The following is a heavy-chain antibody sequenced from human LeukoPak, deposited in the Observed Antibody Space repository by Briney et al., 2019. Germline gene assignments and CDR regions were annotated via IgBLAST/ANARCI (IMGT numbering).Heavy chain of an antibody. J-gene: IGHJ6*02. CDR2: ISYDGSNK. D-gene: IGHD3-10*01. CDR1: GFTFSTYA. CDR3: AKTPRSYYYGSGTYYYYYGMDV. V-gene: IGHV3-30*04. Sequence: SLRLSCAASGFTFSTYAMHWVRQGPGKGLEWVAVISYDGSNKYYADSVKGRFTISRDNSKNTLYLQMNSLRAEDTAVYYCAKTPRSYYYGSGTYYYYYGMDVWGQGTTVTVSS.